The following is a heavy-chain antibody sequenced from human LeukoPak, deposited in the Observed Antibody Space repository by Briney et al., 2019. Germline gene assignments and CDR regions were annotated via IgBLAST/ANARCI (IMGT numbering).Heavy chain of an antibody. CDR2: ISAYNGNT. V-gene: IGHV1-18*01. CDR1: DYTFTSYG. J-gene: IGHJ4*02. Sequence: ASVKVSCKASDYTFTSYGISWVRQAPGQGLEWMGWISAYNGNTNYAQKLQGRVTMTTDTSTSTAYMELRSLRSDDTAVYYCARDRCYDSSGSYSSYWGQGTLVTVSS. CDR3: ARDRCYDSSGSYSSY. D-gene: IGHD3-22*01.